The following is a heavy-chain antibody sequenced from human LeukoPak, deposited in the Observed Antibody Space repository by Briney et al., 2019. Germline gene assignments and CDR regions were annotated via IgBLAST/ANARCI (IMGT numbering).Heavy chain of an antibody. J-gene: IGHJ6*03. CDR2: VTSGSDYI. D-gene: IGHD2-2*03. V-gene: IGHV3-21*01. CDR3: AREAGYCSSTSCEEDYYYFYMDV. CDR1: GFTFSRFT. Sequence: GGSMRLSCAASGFTFSRFTMNWVRQAAGEGLEWVSSVTSGSDYIFYPDSVKGRFTISRDNAKNSLYLQMNSLRAEDTAVYYCAREAGYCSSTSCEEDYYYFYMDVWGKGTTVTVSS.